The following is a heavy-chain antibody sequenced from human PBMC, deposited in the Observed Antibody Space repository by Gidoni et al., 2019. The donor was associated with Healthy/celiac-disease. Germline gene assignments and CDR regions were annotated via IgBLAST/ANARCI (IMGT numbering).Heavy chain of an antibody. CDR1: GFPFSTYA. CDR2: ISYDGSNK. CDR3: ARVSSTMIVVVS. D-gene: IGHD3-22*01. Sequence: QVQLVESGGGVVQPGRSLRLSCAASGFPFSTYAMHWVRQAPAKGLEWVAVISYDGSNKYYADSVKGRFTISRDNSKNTLYLQMNSLRADDTAVYYCARVSSTMIVVVSWGQGTLVTVSS. V-gene: IGHV3-30-3*01. J-gene: IGHJ5*02.